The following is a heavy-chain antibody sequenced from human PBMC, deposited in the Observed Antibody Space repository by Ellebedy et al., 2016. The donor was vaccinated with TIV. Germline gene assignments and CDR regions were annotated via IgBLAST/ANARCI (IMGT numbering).Heavy chain of an antibody. Sequence: GESLKISCKGSGYTFTSYWITWVRQMPGKGLEWMGRIDPSDSYTTYSPSFQGHVTISADKSILTAYLQWSSLKTSDTAMYYCARRGENYYSSGTYYSDYWGQGTLVTVSS. CDR2: IDPSDSYT. J-gene: IGHJ4*02. V-gene: IGHV5-10-1*01. CDR1: GYTFTSYW. D-gene: IGHD3-10*01. CDR3: ARRGENYYSSGTYYSDY.